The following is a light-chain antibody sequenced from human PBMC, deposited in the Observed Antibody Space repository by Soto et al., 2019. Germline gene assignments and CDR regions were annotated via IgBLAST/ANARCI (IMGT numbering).Light chain of an antibody. V-gene: IGLV2-14*02. CDR1: SSDVGTYNL. J-gene: IGLJ2*01. CDR3: SSSTSSDTLL. Sequence: QSVLTQPASMSGSPGQSITISCTGTSSDVGTYNLVSWYQQHPGKAPKLIIYEAIKRASGVSNRFSGSKSGNTASLTISGLQAEDEADYYCSSSTSSDTLLFGGGTKLTVL. CDR2: EAI.